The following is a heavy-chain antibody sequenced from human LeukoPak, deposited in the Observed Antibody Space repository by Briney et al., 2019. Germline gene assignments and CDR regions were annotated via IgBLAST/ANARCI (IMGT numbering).Heavy chain of an antibody. CDR2: IYHSGST. CDR3: ARGRGISGSYYYYYYYYMDV. CDR1: GYSISSGYY. J-gene: IGHJ6*03. D-gene: IGHD1-26*01. V-gene: IGHV4-38-2*02. Sequence: SETLSLTCTVSGYSISSGYYWGWIRQPPGKGLEWIGSIYHSGSTYYNPPLKSRVTISVDTSKNQFSLKLSSVTAADTAVYYCARGRGISGSYYYYYYYYMDVWGKGTTVTVSS.